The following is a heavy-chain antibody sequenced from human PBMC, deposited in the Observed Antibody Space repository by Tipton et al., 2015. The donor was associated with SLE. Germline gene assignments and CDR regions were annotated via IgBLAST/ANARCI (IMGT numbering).Heavy chain of an antibody. J-gene: IGHJ3*02. CDR2: IYSGGST. Sequence: QLVQSGGGLVQPGGSLRLSCAASGFTVSSNYMSWVRQAPGKGLEWVSVIYSGGSTYYADSVKGRFTISRHNSKNTLYLQMTSLRAEDTAVYYCARAMSYYYYDSSDAFDIWGQGTMVTVSS. CDR1: GFTVSSNY. D-gene: IGHD3-22*01. CDR3: ARAMSYYYYDSSDAFDI. V-gene: IGHV3-53*04.